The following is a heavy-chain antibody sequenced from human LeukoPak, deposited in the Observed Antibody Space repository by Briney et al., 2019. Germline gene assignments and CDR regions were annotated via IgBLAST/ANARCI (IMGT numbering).Heavy chain of an antibody. V-gene: IGHV1-2*02. D-gene: IGHD3-9*01. CDR2: INPNSGGT. CDR1: GYTFTGYY. CDR3: ARDLLVLRHFDWVAAYYYGMDV. J-gene: IGHJ6*02. Sequence: GASVKVSCKASGYTFTGYYMHWVRQAPGQGLEWMGWINPNSGGTNYAQKFQGRVTMTRDTSISTAYMELSRLRSDDTAVYYCARDLLVLRHFDWVAAYYYGMDVWGQGTTVTVSS.